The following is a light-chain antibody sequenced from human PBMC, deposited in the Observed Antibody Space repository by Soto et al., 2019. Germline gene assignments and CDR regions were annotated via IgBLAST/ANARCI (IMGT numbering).Light chain of an antibody. V-gene: IGLV2-11*01. CDR2: DVN. CDR1: SSDVGGYNS. CDR3: CSYAGSYTYV. J-gene: IGLJ1*01. Sequence: QSVLTQPRSVSGSPGQSVTISCTGTSSDVGGYNSVSWYQQHPGKVPKLMIYDVNKRPSGVPDRFSGSKSGNTASLTISGLQAEDEADYYCCSYAGSYTYVFGRGTKVTVL.